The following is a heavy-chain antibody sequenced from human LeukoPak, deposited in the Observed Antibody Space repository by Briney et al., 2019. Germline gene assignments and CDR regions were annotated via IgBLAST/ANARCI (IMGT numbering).Heavy chain of an antibody. J-gene: IGHJ3*02. CDR3: ARRYGGWGAFDI. D-gene: IGHD4-23*01. CDR2: LSNDGRAT. V-gene: IGHV3-23*01. Sequence: GGSLRLSCAASEFTYSAYAMSWVRQAPGKGLEWVSTLSNDGRATFYADSVKGRFTISRDDSKTTLFLQMNSLGAEDTATYYCARRYGGWGAFDIWGQGTVVTVSS. CDR1: EFTYSAYA.